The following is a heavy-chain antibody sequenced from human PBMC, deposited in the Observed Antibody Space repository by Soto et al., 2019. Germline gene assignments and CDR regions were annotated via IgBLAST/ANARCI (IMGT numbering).Heavy chain of an antibody. V-gene: IGHV4-34*01. CDR1: GGSFSGYS. Sequence: SETLSLTCAVYGGSFSGYSWTWIRQPPGTGLEWIGEINHTGSTNYNPSLKSRVTISVDTSKNQFSLKLTSVTAADTAVYYCAREKITGLFDYGGKEPLVTVS. CDR3: AREKITGLFDY. J-gene: IGHJ4*02. CDR2: INHTGST. D-gene: IGHD2-8*02.